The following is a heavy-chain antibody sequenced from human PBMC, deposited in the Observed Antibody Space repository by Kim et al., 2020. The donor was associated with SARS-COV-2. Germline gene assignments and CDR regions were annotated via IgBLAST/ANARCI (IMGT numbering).Heavy chain of an antibody. CDR3: ARDRVLLWFGELPLPPYYYYYGMDV. V-gene: IGHV3-11*05. J-gene: IGHJ6*02. D-gene: IGHD3-10*01. CDR2: ISSSSSYT. Sequence: GGSLRLSCAASGFTFSDYYMSWIRQAPGKGLEWVSYISSSSSYTNYADSVKGRFTISRDNAKNSLYLQMNSLRAEDTAVYYCARDRVLLWFGELPLPPYYYYYGMDVWGQGTTVTVSS. CDR1: GFTFSDYY.